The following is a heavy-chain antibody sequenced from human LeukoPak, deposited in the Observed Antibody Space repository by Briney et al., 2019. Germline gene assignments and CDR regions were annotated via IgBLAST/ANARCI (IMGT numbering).Heavy chain of an antibody. D-gene: IGHD1/OR15-1a*01. V-gene: IGHV4-34*01. CDR2: INHSGST. CDR1: GGSFSGYY. J-gene: IGHJ4*02. Sequence: SEPLSLTCAVYGGSFSGYYWSWIRHPPGKGLEWIGEINHSGSTNYNPSLKSPVHIPVNPSKDHFFLELSSVTAADTAVYYCARYDRSPDRTKWGQGTLVTVSS. CDR3: ARYDRSPDRTK.